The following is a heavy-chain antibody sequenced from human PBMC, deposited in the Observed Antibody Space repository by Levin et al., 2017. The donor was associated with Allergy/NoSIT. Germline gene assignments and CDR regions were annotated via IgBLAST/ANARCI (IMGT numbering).Heavy chain of an antibody. D-gene: IGHD3-10*01. CDR3: ARGEYYYGSGNRFDP. CDR1: GGSVSSGTYY. J-gene: IGHJ5*02. V-gene: IGHV4-61*01. Sequence: SETLSLTCTVSGGSVSSGTYYWNWIRQPPGKGLEWIGYIYSSGRTKYNPSLKSRVTISVDTSKNQFSLKLSSVTAADTAVYFCARGEYYYGSGNRFDPWGQGTLVTVSS. CDR2: IYSSGRT.